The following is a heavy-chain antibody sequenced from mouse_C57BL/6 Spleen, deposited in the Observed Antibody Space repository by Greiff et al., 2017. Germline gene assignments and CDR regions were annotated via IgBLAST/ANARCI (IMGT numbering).Heavy chain of an antibody. CDR3: ARGTVSWDWYLDV. J-gene: IGHJ1*03. Sequence: VQLVESGPGLVQPSQSLSITCTVSGFSLTSYGVHWVRQSPGKGLEWLGVIWSGGSTDYNAAFISRLSISKDNSKSQVFFKMNSLQADDTAIYYCARGTVSWDWYLDVWGTGTTVTVSS. CDR1: GFSLTSYG. V-gene: IGHV2-2*01. D-gene: IGHD1-1*01. CDR2: IWSGGST.